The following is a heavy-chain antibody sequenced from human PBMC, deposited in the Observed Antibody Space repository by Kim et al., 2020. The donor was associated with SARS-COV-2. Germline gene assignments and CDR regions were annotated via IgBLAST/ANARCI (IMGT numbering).Heavy chain of an antibody. CDR1: GFTFSSYA. Sequence: GGSLRLSCAASGFTFSSYAMSWVRQAPGKGLEWVSAISGSGGSTYYADSVKGRFTISRDNSKNTLYLQMNSLRAEDTAVYYCAKPGDFDWYPAGGYYGMGVWGQGTTVTFSS. D-gene: IGHD3-9*01. V-gene: IGHV3-23*01. J-gene: IGHJ6*02. CDR2: ISGSGGST. CDR3: AKPGDFDWYPAGGYYGMGV.